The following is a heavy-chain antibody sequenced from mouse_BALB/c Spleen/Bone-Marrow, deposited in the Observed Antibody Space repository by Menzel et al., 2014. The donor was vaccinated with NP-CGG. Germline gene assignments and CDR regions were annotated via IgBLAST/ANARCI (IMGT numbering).Heavy chain of an antibody. CDR2: IHPNSGNT. V-gene: IGHV1S130*01. Sequence: VQLQQSGPVLVRPGASVKLSCKASGYTFTSSWMHWAKQRPGQGLEWIGEIHPNSGNTNYNEKFKGKATLTVDTSSGTAFVDLSSLTSEDSAVYYCARSGFDFWGQGTTLTVSS. CDR3: ARSGFDF. J-gene: IGHJ2*01. CDR1: GYTFTSSW. D-gene: IGHD4-1*01.